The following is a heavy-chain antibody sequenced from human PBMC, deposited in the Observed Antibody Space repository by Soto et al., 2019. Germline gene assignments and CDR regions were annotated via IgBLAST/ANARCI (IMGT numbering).Heavy chain of an antibody. V-gene: IGHV3-33*08. D-gene: IGHD2-2*01. Sequence: GGSLRLSCAASGFTFSGFGMHWVRQAPGKGLEWVAIISNDGSNKFYADSVKGRFTISRDNAKNTLYLQMNSLRAEDTAVYYCARARPIKKRYCSSTSCYDVGPFYYYGMDVWGQGTTVTVSS. CDR1: GFTFSGFG. CDR2: ISNDGSNK. J-gene: IGHJ6*02. CDR3: ARARPIKKRYCSSTSCYDVGPFYYYGMDV.